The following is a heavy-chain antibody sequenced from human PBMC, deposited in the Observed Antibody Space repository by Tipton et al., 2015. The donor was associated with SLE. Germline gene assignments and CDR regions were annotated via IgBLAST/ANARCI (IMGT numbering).Heavy chain of an antibody. CDR1: GGTFSSYA. D-gene: IGHD3-22*01. V-gene: IGHV1-69*05. CDR3: ARVDYDSSGSPFQH. CDR2: IIPIFGTA. Sequence: QSGPEVKKPGSSVKVSCKASGGTFSSYAISWVRQAPGQGLEWMGEIIPIFGTANYAQKFQGRVTITTDTSTSTAYMELRSLRSDDTAVYYCARVDYDSSGSPFQHWGQGTLVTVSS. J-gene: IGHJ1*01.